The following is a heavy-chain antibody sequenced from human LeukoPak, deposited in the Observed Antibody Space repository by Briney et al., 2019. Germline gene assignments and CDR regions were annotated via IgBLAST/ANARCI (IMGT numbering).Heavy chain of an antibody. V-gene: IGHV1-2*02. CDR3: ARVKTMIIVVSLFDY. J-gene: IGHJ4*02. CDR1: GYTFTNYG. Sequence: ASVKVSCKASGYTFTNYGISWVRQAPGQGLEWMGWINPNSGGTNYAQQFQGRLTMTRDTSISTAYMELSRLRSDDTAVYYRARVKTMIIVVSLFDYWGQGTLVTVSS. CDR2: INPNSGGT. D-gene: IGHD3-22*01.